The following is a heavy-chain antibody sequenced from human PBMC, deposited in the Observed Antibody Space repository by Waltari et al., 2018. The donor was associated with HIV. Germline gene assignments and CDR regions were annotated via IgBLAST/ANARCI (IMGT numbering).Heavy chain of an antibody. J-gene: IGHJ5*02. CDR3: ARGPMYMWFDP. V-gene: IGHV3-9*01. CDR2: ISWKSGNI. Sequence: EVQLVESGGDLVPPVGLLRLSCAASGFKFDVYAMHWVRQAPGKGLEWVSGISWKSGNIADADSVKGRFTISRDNAKNSLYLQMSSLRAEDTAFYYCARGPMYMWFDPWGQGTLVTVSS. D-gene: IGHD3-10*02. CDR1: GFKFDVYA.